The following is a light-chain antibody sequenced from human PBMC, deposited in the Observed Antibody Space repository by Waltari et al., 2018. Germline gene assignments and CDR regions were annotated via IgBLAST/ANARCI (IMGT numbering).Light chain of an antibody. Sequence: QSALIQPASVSGSPGQAITISCTETNSAVGTYNLVSWYQQHPGKAPKLMIYEGNKRASGVSYRFSGSKSGNTAYRTIAGLQAEDEADYYCSSYAGSSAPRVFGGGTKLTVL. CDR3: SSYAGSSAPRV. V-gene: IGLV2-23*01. CDR1: NSAVGTYNL. J-gene: IGLJ3*02. CDR2: EGN.